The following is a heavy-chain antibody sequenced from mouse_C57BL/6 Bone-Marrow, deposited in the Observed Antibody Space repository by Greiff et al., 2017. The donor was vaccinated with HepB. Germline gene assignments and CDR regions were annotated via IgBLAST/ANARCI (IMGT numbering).Heavy chain of an antibody. D-gene: IGHD3-3*01. V-gene: IGHV1-42*01. J-gene: IGHJ2*01. CDR1: GYSFTGYY. Sequence: VQLQQSGPELVKPGASVKISCKASGYSFTGYYMNWVKQSPEKSLEWIGEINPSTGGTTYNQKFKAKATLTVDKSSSPAYRQLKSLTSEDSAVYYCARGWGLYFDYWGQGTTLTVSS. CDR2: INPSTGGT. CDR3: ARGWGLYFDY.